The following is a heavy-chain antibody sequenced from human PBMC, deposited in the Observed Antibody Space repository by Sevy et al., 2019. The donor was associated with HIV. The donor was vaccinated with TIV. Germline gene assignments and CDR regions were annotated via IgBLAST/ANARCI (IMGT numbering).Heavy chain of an antibody. V-gene: IGHV4-61*02. CDR1: GDSIRRGNHW. J-gene: IGHJ6*02. D-gene: IGHD5-12*01. CDR2: ISKTGGI. Sequence: SETLSLTCTVSGDSIRRGNHWWSWIRQPAGKGLEWIGRISKTGGIIYNPVLSSRVTMSVDTSTNQFFLNLKSVTAADTAVYCCGRGAIKGDYYRGMDVWGQGTTVTVSS. CDR3: GRGAIKGDYYRGMDV.